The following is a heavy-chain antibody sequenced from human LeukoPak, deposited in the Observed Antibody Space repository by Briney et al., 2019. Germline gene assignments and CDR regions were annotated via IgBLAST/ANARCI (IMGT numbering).Heavy chain of an antibody. D-gene: IGHD3-10*01. J-gene: IGHJ5*02. CDR1: GFSLSNFQ. V-gene: IGHV3-30-3*01. CDR3: MRDYMGWFDP. CDR2: ISLDGSTE. Sequence: GRSLRLSCVASGFSLSNFQMYWVRQAPGKGLEWVSIISLDGSTEFYADSVKGRFTISRDTALNTMHLEMNNLRIEDTAVYYCMRDYMGWFDPWGQGSLVTVSS.